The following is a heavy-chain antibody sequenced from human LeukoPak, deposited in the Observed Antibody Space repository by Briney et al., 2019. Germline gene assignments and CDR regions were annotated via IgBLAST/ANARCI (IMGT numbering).Heavy chain of an antibody. D-gene: IGHD1-20*01. Sequence: PGGSLRLSCAASGFTFSSYSMNWVRQAPGKGLEWVSSISSSSSYIYYADSVKGRFTISRDNAKNSLYLQMNSLRAEDTAVYYCARDPPPHNWNFDYWGQGTLVTVSS. CDR2: ISSSSSYI. CDR3: ARDPPPHNWNFDY. CDR1: GFTFSSYS. J-gene: IGHJ4*02. V-gene: IGHV3-21*01.